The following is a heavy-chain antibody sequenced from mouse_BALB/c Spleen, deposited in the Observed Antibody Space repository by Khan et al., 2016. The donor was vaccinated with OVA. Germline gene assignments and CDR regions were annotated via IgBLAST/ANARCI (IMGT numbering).Heavy chain of an antibody. CDR3: ARENYYGRSNYAMDY. J-gene: IGHJ4*01. D-gene: IGHD1-1*01. V-gene: IGHV1S41*01. CDR1: GYTFTSYW. CDR2: IGPGSSNT. Sequence: DLVKPGTSVKLSCKASGYTFTSYWINWIKQRPGQGLEWIGCIGPGSSNTYNNEMFKGKAALTVDTSSSTAYIQLSSLSSEDSAFYFCARENYYGRSNYAMDYWCQGPSVTVSS.